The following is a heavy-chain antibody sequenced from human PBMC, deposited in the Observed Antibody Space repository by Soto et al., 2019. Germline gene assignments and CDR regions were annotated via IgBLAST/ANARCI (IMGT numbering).Heavy chain of an antibody. CDR1: GGTFSSYA. V-gene: IGHV1-69*13. D-gene: IGHD3-10*01. CDR3: ARDQKSDYYGSGSYVAFDI. J-gene: IGHJ3*02. Sequence: SVKVSCKASGGTFSSYAISWVRQAPGQGLEWMGGIIPIFGTANYAQKFQGRVTITADESTSTAYMELSSLRSEDTAVYYCARDQKSDYYGSGSYVAFDIWGQGTMVTVSS. CDR2: IIPIFGTA.